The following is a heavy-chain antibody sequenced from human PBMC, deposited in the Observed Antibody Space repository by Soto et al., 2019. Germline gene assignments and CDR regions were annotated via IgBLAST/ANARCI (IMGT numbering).Heavy chain of an antibody. CDR1: GFTFSTYA. J-gene: IGHJ3*02. D-gene: IGHD6-13*01. Sequence: PGGSLRLSCAASGFTFSTYAMHWVRQAPGKGLEWVSVITSDGSKKYSADSVKGRFIISRDNYRNTLYLQMNSLRAEDTAVYYCARTVASAGPDAFDIWGQGTMVTVSS. CDR3: ARTVASAGPDAFDI. CDR2: ITSDGSKK. V-gene: IGHV3-30-3*01.